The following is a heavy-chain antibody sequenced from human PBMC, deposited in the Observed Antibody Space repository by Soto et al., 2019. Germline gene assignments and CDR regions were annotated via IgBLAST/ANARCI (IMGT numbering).Heavy chain of an antibody. V-gene: IGHV1-18*01. CDR1: GYTFTSYG. D-gene: IGHD3-10*01. CDR2: ISAYNGNT. J-gene: IGHJ6*02. CDR3: ARDCPVRGVSYYYGMDV. Sequence: QVQLVQSGAEVKKPGASVKVSCKASGYTFTSYGISWVRQAPGQGLEWMGWISAYNGNTNYAQKLQGRVTMTTDTSTSTAYMELRSLRSDDTAVYYCARDCPVRGVSYYYGMDVWGQGTTVTVSS.